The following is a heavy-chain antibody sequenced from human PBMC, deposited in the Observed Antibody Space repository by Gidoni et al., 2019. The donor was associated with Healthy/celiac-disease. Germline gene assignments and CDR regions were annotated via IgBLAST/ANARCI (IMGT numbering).Heavy chain of an antibody. CDR2: ISGSGGST. Sequence: APGKGLEWVSAISGSGGSTYYADSVKGRFTISRDNSKNTLYLQMNSLRAEDTAVYYCARSGFTMIVVVSLFDYWGQGTLVTVSS. J-gene: IGHJ4*02. D-gene: IGHD3-22*01. CDR3: ARSGFTMIVVVSLFDY. V-gene: IGHV3-23*01.